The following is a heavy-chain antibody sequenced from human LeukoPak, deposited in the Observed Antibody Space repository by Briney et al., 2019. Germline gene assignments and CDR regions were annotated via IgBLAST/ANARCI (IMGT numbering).Heavy chain of an antibody. CDR3: ARGGFWSGMGFDY. CDR2: IYYGGST. J-gene: IGHJ4*02. V-gene: IGHV4-59*01. Sequence: SETLSLTCTVSGGSISSYYWSWIRQPPGKGLEWIGYIYYGGSTNYNPSLKSRVTVSVDTSKNQFSLKLSSVTAADTAVYYCARGGFWSGMGFDYWGQGTLVTVSS. CDR1: GGSISSYY. D-gene: IGHD3-3*01.